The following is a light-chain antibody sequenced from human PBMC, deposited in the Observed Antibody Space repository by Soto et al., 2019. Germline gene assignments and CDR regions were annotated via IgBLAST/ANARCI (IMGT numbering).Light chain of an antibody. V-gene: IGKV3-11*01. CDR1: QPVTTY. J-gene: IGKJ1*01. CDR3: QQYNNPSWT. CDR2: DAS. Sequence: EIVVSLSPYALSLSQGERATLSCRASQPVTTYLAWYQQKPGEAPRLLIYDASNRATGIPARCSGSGSGTDFSLTISSLQPEDFAVYYCQQYNNPSWTFGQGTKVDIK.